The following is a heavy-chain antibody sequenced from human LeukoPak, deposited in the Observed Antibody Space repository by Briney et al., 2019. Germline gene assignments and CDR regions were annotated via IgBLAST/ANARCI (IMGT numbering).Heavy chain of an antibody. CDR1: GGSISSSSYY. J-gene: IGHJ6*03. D-gene: IGHD3-3*01. CDR2: IYYSGST. V-gene: IGHV4-39*07. Sequence: SETLSLTCTVSGGSISSSSYYWGWIRQPPGKGLEWIGSIYYSGSTYYNPSLKSRVTISVDTSKNQFSLKLSSVTAADTAVYYCARLMYYDFWSGYHSPNYMDVWGKGTTVTVSS. CDR3: ARLMYYDFWSGYHSPNYMDV.